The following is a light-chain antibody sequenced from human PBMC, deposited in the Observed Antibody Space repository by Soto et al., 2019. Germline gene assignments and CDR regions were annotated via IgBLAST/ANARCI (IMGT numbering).Light chain of an antibody. CDR3: QQYNNWPPDRT. CDR1: QSVGSN. V-gene: IGKV3-15*01. CDR2: GAS. Sequence: EIVMTQSPATLSVSPGERATLSCRASQSVGSNLAWYQQKPGQAPRLLIYGASTRATGIPARFSGSGSGTEFTLTISSLQSEDFAIYCCQQYNNWPPDRTFGQGTKGEIK. J-gene: IGKJ1*01.